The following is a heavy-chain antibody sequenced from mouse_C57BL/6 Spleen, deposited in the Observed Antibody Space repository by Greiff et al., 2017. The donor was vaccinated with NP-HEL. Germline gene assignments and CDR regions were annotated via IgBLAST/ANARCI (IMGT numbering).Heavy chain of an antibody. CDR2: IYPGDGDT. Sequence: VKLQESGPELVKPGASVKISCKASGYAFSSSWMNWVKQRPGKGLEWIGRIYPGDGDTNYIGKFKGKATLTADKSSSTAYMQLSSLTSEDSAVYFCASITTVAHYYDYWGHGTTLTVSS. CDR3: ASITTVAHYYDY. CDR1: GYAFSSSW. D-gene: IGHD1-1*01. V-gene: IGHV1-82*01. J-gene: IGHJ2*01.